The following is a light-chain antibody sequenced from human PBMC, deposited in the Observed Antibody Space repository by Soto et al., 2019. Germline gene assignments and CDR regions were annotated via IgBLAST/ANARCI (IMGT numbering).Light chain of an antibody. CDR2: DTS. Sequence: EIVLTQSPGTLSLSPGERATLSCRASQSVTSNYLAWYQQKPGQAPGLLIYDTSTRASGVPDRFSGSGSGTEFTLTISRLEPEDFAVYYCQQYGTSPQTFGQGTKVDSK. CDR3: QQYGTSPQT. J-gene: IGKJ1*01. V-gene: IGKV3-20*01. CDR1: QSVTSNY.